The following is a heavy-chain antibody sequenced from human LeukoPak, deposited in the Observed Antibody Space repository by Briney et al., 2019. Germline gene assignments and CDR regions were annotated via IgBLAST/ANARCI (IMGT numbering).Heavy chain of an antibody. V-gene: IGHV5-51*01. J-gene: IGHJ4*02. CDR1: GYSFTNYW. CDR2: IYLGDSDT. D-gene: IGHD6-6*01. Sequence: GESLKISCKDSGYSFTNYWIGWVRQMPGKGLEWMGIIYLGDSDTRYSPSFQGQVTISADRSISTAYPRWSSLKASDTAMYYCARTQDYSSSSGLDHWGQGTLVTVSS. CDR3: ARTQDYSSSSGLDH.